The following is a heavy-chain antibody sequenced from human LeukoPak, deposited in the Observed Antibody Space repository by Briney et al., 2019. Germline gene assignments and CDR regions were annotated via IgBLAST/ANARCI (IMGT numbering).Heavy chain of an antibody. Sequence: PGGSLRLSCAASGFTFDDYAMHWVRQAPGKGLEWVSLISGDGGSTYYADSVKGRFTITRDNSKNSLYLLMNSLRTEDTALYYCAKDVEYCSGGSCYPGLFDYWGQGTLVTVSS. V-gene: IGHV3-43*02. CDR3: AKDVEYCSGGSCYPGLFDY. D-gene: IGHD2-15*01. J-gene: IGHJ4*02. CDR2: ISGDGGST. CDR1: GFTFDDYA.